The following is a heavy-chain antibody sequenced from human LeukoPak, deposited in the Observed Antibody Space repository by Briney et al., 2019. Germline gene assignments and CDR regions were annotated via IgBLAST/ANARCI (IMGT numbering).Heavy chain of an antibody. Sequence: GGSLRLSCAASGFTFSSYAMSWVRQAPGKGLEWVSAISGSGGSTYYADSVKGRFTISRDNSKNTLYLQMNSLRAEDTAVYYCAREWVDSSSWSTYFDYWGQGTLVTVSS. CDR3: AREWVDSSSWSTYFDY. CDR2: ISGSGGST. D-gene: IGHD6-6*01. CDR1: GFTFSSYA. V-gene: IGHV3-23*01. J-gene: IGHJ4*02.